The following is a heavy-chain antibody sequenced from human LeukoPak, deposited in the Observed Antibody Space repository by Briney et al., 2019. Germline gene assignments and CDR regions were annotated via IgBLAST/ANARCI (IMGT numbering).Heavy chain of an antibody. V-gene: IGHV4-59*01. CDR3: ASHYNDYVWGSYRSPPGY. CDR1: GGSISSYY. Sequence: SETLSLTCTVSGGSISSYYWSWIRQPPGKGLQWIGYIYYSGSTNYNPSLKSRVTISVDTSKNQFSLNLGSVTAADTVGYYCASHYNDYVWGSYRSPPGYWGQGPLVTVSS. J-gene: IGHJ4*02. D-gene: IGHD3-16*02. CDR2: IYYSGST.